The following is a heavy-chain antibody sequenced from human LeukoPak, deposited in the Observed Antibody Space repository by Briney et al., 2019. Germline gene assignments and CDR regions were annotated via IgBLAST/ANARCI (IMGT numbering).Heavy chain of an antibody. Sequence: SETLSLTCAVYGGSFSGYYWSWIRQPPGKGLEWIGEINHSGSTNYNPSLKSRVTISVDTSKNQFSLKLSSVTAADTAVYYCARGSRDSSGYYCGFDYWGKGTLVTVSS. CDR1: GGSFSGYY. CDR2: INHSGST. CDR3: ARGSRDSSGYYCGFDY. J-gene: IGHJ4*02. D-gene: IGHD3-22*01. V-gene: IGHV4-34*01.